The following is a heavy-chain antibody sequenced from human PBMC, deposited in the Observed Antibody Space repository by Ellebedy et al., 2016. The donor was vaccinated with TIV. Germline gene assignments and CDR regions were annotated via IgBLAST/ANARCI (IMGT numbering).Heavy chain of an antibody. J-gene: IGHJ4*02. D-gene: IGHD2-15*01. Sequence: AASVKVSCKASGGPFSSYVISWVRQAPGQGLEWMGGIIPIFGTANYAQRFQGRVTITADESPSTAYMELSSLRSEDTAVYYCARDRRDGVVPPVYWGQGTLVTVSS. CDR2: IIPIFGTA. CDR3: ARDRRDGVVPPVY. V-gene: IGHV1-69*13. CDR1: GGPFSSYV.